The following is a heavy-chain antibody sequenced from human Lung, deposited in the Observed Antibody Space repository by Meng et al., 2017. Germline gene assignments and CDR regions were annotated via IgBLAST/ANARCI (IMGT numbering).Heavy chain of an antibody. V-gene: IGHV3-21*01. CDR3: ARFETVGVATGDF. CDR1: GFIFSNYS. Sequence: EVQLVESGGGLVTPGGSLRLSCAASGFIFSNYSMNWVRQAPGKGLEWVSSISSDSRYIFYADSVKGRFTISRDNAKNSLYLLMIGLRPEDTAVFYCARFETVGVATGDFWVQGTLVTVSS. CDR2: ISSDSRYI. D-gene: IGHD2-15*01. J-gene: IGHJ4*02.